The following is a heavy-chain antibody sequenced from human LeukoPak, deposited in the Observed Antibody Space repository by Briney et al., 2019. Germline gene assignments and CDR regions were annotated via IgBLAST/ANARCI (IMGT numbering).Heavy chain of an antibody. CDR2: IYPGDSDT. D-gene: IGHD3-22*01. CDR1: GYSFTSYW. V-gene: IGHV5-51*01. Sequence: GESLKISCKGSGYSFTSYWIGWVRQMPGKGLEWMGIIYPGDSDTRYSPSFQGQVTISADKSISTAYLQWSSLKASDTAMYYCARQNWMYYYDSSGYFDAFDIWGQGTMVTVSS. CDR3: ARQNWMYYYDSSGYFDAFDI. J-gene: IGHJ3*02.